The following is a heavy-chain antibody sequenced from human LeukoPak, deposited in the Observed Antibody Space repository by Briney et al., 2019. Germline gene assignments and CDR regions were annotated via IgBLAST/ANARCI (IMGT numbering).Heavy chain of an antibody. CDR1: GFTFSNYS. J-gene: IGHJ4*02. CDR3: ARDGTGDY. V-gene: IGHV3-48*01. Sequence: GGSLRLSCAASGFTFSNYSMNWVRQAPGKGLEWISYISRYSNTIYYADSVKGRFTISRDNAKNSLYLQMNSLRAEDTAMYYCARDGTGDYWGQGTLVTVSS. D-gene: IGHD1-26*01. CDR2: ISRYSNTI.